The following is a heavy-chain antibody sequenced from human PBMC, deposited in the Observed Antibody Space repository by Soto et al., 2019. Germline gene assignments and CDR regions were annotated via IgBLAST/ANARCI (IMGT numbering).Heavy chain of an antibody. CDR1: GYTFTNYG. J-gene: IGHJ4*02. CDR2: ISAYNGNT. D-gene: IGHD3-3*01. Sequence: QVQLVQSGAEVKKPGASVKVSCKTSGYTFTNYGINWVRQAPGQGLEWMGWISAYNGNTNYAQRFQGRVTMTTDTSTDTAYMELRSLRSDDTAVIYCARDAMSTAGLFFDYWGQGTLVTVSS. CDR3: ARDAMSTAGLFFDY. V-gene: IGHV1-18*01.